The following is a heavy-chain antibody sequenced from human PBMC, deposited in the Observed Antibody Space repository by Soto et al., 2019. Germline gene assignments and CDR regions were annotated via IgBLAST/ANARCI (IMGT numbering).Heavy chain of an antibody. V-gene: IGHV3-21*01. D-gene: IGHD6-6*01. CDR2: ISSSSSYI. J-gene: IGHJ3*02. Sequence: PGGSLRLSCAASGFTFSSYSMNWVRQAPGKGLEWVSSISSSSSYIYYADSVKGRFTISRDNAKNSLYLRMNSLRAEDTAVYYCARDLSYSSSSLDAFDIWGQGTMVTVSS. CDR3: ARDLSYSSSSLDAFDI. CDR1: GFTFSSYS.